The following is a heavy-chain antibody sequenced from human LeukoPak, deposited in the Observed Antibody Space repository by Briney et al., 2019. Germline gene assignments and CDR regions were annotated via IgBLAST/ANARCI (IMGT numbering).Heavy chain of an antibody. V-gene: IGHV4-59*01. Sequence: PSETLSLTCTVSGGSISSYYWSWIRQPPGKGLEWIGYVSDSGSTNYNPSLNSRPSISLDTAKNQFSLKLRSVTAADTAVYYCARSHGLYWGQGTLVTVSS. CDR1: GGSISSYY. CDR3: ARSHGLY. J-gene: IGHJ4*02. CDR2: VSDSGST.